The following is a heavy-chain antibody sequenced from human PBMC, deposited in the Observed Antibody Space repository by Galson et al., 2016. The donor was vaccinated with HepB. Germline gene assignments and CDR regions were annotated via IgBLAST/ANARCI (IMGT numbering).Heavy chain of an antibody. V-gene: IGHV4-34*01. J-gene: IGHJ5*02. Sequence: SETLSLTCGVFGGSLSDNYWSWIRQPPGKELEWVAEINHSGSTNYNPSLKSRVTIVVDTAKNQVSLKLRSVTAADTAVYYRARCLRGRGGPEGLLDPWGQGILVTVSS. CDR1: GGSLSDNY. D-gene: IGHD3-10*01. CDR3: ARCLRGRGGPEGLLDP. CDR2: INHSGST.